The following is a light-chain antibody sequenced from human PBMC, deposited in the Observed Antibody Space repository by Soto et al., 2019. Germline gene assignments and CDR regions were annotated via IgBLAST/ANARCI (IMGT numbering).Light chain of an antibody. V-gene: IGKV1-27*01. J-gene: IGKJ4*01. CDR2: SAS. Sequence: DIQMTQSPSSLSASVGDRVTITCRASQGIHNYLAWYQQKPGKVPQVLIYSASTVQSGVPSRFSGSGSGTDFSLTISNLQPEDAATYYCQMCDSAHALTFGGGTKLEIK. CDR1: QGIHNY. CDR3: QMCDSAHALT.